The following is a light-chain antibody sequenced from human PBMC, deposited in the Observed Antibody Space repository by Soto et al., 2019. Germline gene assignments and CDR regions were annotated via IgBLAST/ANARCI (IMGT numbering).Light chain of an antibody. J-gene: IGKJ1*01. Sequence: DIQMTQSPSTLSASVGDRVTITCRASQSISSWLAWYQQKPGKAPKLLIYDASSLESGVPSWFSGSGSGTEFTLTISSLQPDDVATYYCQQYNSYSRTFGQGTKVEIK. CDR2: DAS. CDR3: QQYNSYSRT. CDR1: QSISSW. V-gene: IGKV1-5*01.